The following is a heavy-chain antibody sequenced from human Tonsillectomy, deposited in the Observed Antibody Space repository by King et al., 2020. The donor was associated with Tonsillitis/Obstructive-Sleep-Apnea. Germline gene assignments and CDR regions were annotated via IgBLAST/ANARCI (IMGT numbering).Heavy chain of an antibody. J-gene: IGHJ4*02. Sequence: QLQESGPGLVKPSETLSLTCTVSVGSVSSGGYYWSWIRQPPGKGLEWIGCVYYSGRTTYNPSLKSRGTISVDTSKNQFSLKLTSVTAADTAMYYCARTISSASRVFDYWGQGTLVTVSS. CDR1: VGSVSSGGYY. D-gene: IGHD6-6*01. V-gene: IGHV4-61*08. CDR3: ARTISSASRVFDY. CDR2: VYYSGRT.